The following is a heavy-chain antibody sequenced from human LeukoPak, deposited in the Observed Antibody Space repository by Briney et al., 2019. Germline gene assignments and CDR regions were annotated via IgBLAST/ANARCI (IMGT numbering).Heavy chain of an antibody. CDR3: AREDPQTTVPEGMDV. CDR1: GGSISSYY. CDR2: IYYSGST. Sequence: SETLSLTCTVSGGSISSYYWSWIRQPPGKGLEWIGYIYYSGSTNYNPSLKSQVTISVDTSKNQFSLQLRSVTAADTAVYYCAREDPQTTVPEGMDVWGQGTTVTVSS. D-gene: IGHD4-17*01. V-gene: IGHV4-59*01. J-gene: IGHJ6*02.